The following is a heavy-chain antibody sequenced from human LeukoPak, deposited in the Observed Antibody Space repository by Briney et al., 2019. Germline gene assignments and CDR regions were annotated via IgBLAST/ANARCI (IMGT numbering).Heavy chain of an antibody. Sequence: SEALSLTCAVYGGSFSGYYWSWIRQPPGKGLEWIGSIYYSGSTYYNPSLKSRVTISVDTSKNQFSLKLSSVTAADTAVYHCARHPAPLMATMLYFDYWGQGTLVTVSS. V-gene: IGHV4-34*01. J-gene: IGHJ4*02. CDR3: ARHPAPLMATMLYFDY. CDR1: GGSFSGYY. CDR2: IYYSGST. D-gene: IGHD5-24*01.